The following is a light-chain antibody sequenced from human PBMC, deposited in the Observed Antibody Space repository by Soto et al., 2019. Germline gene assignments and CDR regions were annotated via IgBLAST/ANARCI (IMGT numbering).Light chain of an antibody. J-gene: IGKJ1*01. CDR1: QGISIN. Sequence: DIQLTQSPSFLSASVGDRVTIACRASQGISINLAWYQQRPGKVPNLLIYDASSLRSGVPSRFSGSGSGTEFTLTISSLQPEDFATYYCQQLSTYPRTFGQGTKVEIK. CDR3: QQLSTYPRT. V-gene: IGKV1-9*01. CDR2: DAS.